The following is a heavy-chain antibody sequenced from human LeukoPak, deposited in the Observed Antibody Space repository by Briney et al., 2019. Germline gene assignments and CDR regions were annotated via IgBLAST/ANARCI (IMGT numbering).Heavy chain of an antibody. CDR2: IYYSGST. CDR3: ARSAGYCSSTSCFRYFDY. D-gene: IGHD2-2*01. CDR1: AGSISSYY. Sequence: PSETLSLTCTVSAGSISSYYWSWIRQPPGKGLEWIGYIYYSGSTNYNPPLKSRVTISVDTSKNQFSLKLSSVTAADTAVYYCARSAGYCSSTSCFRYFDYWGQGTLVTVSS. J-gene: IGHJ4*02. V-gene: IGHV4-59*08.